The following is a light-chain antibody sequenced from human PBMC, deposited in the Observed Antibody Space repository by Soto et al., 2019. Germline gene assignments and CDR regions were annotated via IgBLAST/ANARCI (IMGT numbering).Light chain of an antibody. CDR3: QQRSNWPPT. V-gene: IGKV1-5*03. CDR1: QSISTW. Sequence: DIQMTQSPSTLSASVGDRVTITCRASQSISTWLAWYQQEPGKAPKLLIHKASSLQSGVPSRFSGSGSGTDFTLTISSLEPEDFAVYYCQQRSNWPPTFGQGTRLEIK. CDR2: KAS. J-gene: IGKJ5*01.